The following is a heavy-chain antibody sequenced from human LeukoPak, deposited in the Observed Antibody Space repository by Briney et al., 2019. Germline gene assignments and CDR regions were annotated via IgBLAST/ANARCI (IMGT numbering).Heavy chain of an antibody. CDR3: ARVPGAYYDAFDI. Sequence: GGSLRLSCAASGFTVSSKYMSWVRQAPGKGLEWVSLISGGGSTYYADSVKGRFTISRDNSKNTLYLQMNSLRAEDTAVYYCARVPGAYYDAFDIRGQETMVTVSS. V-gene: IGHV3-66*01. D-gene: IGHD3-10*01. CDR2: ISGGGST. J-gene: IGHJ3*02. CDR1: GFTVSSKY.